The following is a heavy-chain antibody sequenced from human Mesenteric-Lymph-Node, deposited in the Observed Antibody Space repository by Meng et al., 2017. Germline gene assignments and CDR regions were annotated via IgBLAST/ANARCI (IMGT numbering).Heavy chain of an antibody. CDR2: ICRDSITI. J-gene: IGHJ4*02. Sequence: GGSLRLSCIASGFTFSNYGLNWVRQAPGKGLEWVAYICRDSITINYADSVRGRFTISRDNSKSSLFLQMNSLTAEDTAVYYCVSQFTTTSQYWGQGTLVTVSS. CDR1: GFTFSNYG. CDR3: VSQFTTTSQY. D-gene: IGHD3-22*01. V-gene: IGHV3-48*04.